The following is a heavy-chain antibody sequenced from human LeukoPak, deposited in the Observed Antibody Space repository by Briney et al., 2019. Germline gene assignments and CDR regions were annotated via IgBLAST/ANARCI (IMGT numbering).Heavy chain of an antibody. V-gene: IGHV3-64D*06. CDR1: GFTFSSYA. J-gene: IGHJ4*02. CDR3: AKGIAAGGLTTFDY. D-gene: IGHD6-13*01. Sequence: PGGSPRLSCSASGFTFSSYAINWVRQAPGKGLEYISGISSNGGSIYYADSVKGRFTISRDNSMNTLYLQMSSLRPEDTAVYYCAKGIAAGGLTTFDYWGQGTLVTVSS. CDR2: ISSNGGSI.